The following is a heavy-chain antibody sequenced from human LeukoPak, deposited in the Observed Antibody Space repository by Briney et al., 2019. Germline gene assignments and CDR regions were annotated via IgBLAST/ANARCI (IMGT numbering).Heavy chain of an antibody. J-gene: IGHJ5*02. CDR1: GFSISSYY. Sequence: SETLSLTCTVFGFSISSYYWSWIRQPPGKGLEWIGYIYYSGSTNYNPSLKSRVTISVDTSKNQFSLKLSSVTAADTAVYYCARLHYYDSSGYYYSGHNWFDPWGQGTLVTVSS. CDR3: ARLHYYDSSGYYYSGHNWFDP. CDR2: IYYSGST. V-gene: IGHV4-59*08. D-gene: IGHD3-22*01.